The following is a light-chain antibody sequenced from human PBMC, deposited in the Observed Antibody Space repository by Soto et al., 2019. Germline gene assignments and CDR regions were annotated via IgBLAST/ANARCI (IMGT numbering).Light chain of an antibody. Sequence: EIVMTHSPATLSVSPGESATLSCRASQSISGNLAWYQQKPGLAPRLLIYHTSIRATGVPARFSGSGSGTESGLNISSMQSEAFAVYYSKRYDSGPLAYVGGSKGDIK. CDR2: HTS. CDR3: KRYDSGPLA. J-gene: IGKJ4*02. CDR1: QSISGN. V-gene: IGKV3-15*01.